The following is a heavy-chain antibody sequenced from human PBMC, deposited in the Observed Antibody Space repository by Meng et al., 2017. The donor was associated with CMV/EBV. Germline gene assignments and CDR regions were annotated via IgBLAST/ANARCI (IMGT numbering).Heavy chain of an antibody. CDR3: AREGYSYGDYYYGMDV. Sequence: SETLSLTCTVSGGSISSSSYYWGWLRQPPGKGLEWIGSIYYSGSTYYNPSLKSRVTISVDTSKNQFSLKLSSVTAADTAVYYCAREGYSYGDYYYGMDVWGQGTTVTVSS. CDR2: IYYSGST. D-gene: IGHD5-18*01. J-gene: IGHJ6*02. V-gene: IGHV4-39*07. CDR1: GGSISSSSYY.